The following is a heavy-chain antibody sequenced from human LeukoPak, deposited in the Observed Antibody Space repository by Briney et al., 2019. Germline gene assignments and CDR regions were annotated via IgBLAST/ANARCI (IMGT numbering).Heavy chain of an antibody. V-gene: IGHV4-59*01. CDR1: GGSIIGSY. CDR2: IYNTVDV. CDR3: ARSRYYDSTGYNPTYYFDS. Sequence: SETLSLTCTVSGGSIIGSYWTWIRQSPRKSLEYIGYIYNTVDVNYSPSLKSRVTISIDMSGDQFSLRLNSVTAADTALYYCARSRYYDSTGYNPTYYFDSWGQGALVTVSS. D-gene: IGHD3-22*01. J-gene: IGHJ4*02.